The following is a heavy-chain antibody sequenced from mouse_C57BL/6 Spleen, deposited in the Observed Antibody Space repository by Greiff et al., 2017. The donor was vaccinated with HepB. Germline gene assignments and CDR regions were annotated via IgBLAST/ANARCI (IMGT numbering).Heavy chain of an antibody. J-gene: IGHJ2*01. CDR3: ARSYYSKEYYFDY. Sequence: VQLQQSGAELVKPGASVKISCKASGYAFSSYWMNWVKQRPGKGLEWIGQIYPGDGDTNYNGKFKGKATLTADKSSSTAYMQLSSLTSEDSAVYFCARSYYSKEYYFDYWGQGTTLTVSS. V-gene: IGHV1-80*01. CDR2: IYPGDGDT. D-gene: IGHD2-5*01. CDR1: GYAFSSYW.